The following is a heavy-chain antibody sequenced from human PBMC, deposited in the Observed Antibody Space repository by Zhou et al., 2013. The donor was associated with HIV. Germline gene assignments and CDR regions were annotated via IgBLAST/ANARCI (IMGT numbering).Heavy chain of an antibody. J-gene: IGHJ3*02. CDR2: MNPNSGNT. CDR3: ARALYYYDSSGITNCAFDI. D-gene: IGHD3-22*01. V-gene: IGHV1-8*01. Sequence: QVQLVQSGAEVKKPGASVKVSCKASGYTFTSYDINWVRQATGQGLEWMGWMNPNSGNTGYAQKFQGRVTMTRNTSISTAYMELSSLRSEDTAVYYCARALYYYDSSGITNCAFDIWGQGDNGHRLF. CDR1: GYTFTSYD.